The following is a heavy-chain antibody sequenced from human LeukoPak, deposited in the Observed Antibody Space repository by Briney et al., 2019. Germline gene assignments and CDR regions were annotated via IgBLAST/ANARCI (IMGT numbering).Heavy chain of an antibody. D-gene: IGHD3-9*01. CDR3: ARVNILTGYYEGISAFDI. J-gene: IGHJ3*02. V-gene: IGHV4-39*01. CDR1: GGSISNINYY. Sequence: PSETLSLTCTVSGGSISNINYYWAWIRQPPGKGLEWIGSIYYSGSTYYNPSLKSRVTISVDTSKNQFSLKLSSVTAADTAVYYCARVNILTGYYEGISAFDIWGQGTMVTVSS. CDR2: IYYSGST.